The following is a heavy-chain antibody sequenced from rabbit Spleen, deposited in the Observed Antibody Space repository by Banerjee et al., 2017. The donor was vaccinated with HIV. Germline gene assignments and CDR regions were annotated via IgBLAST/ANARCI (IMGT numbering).Heavy chain of an antibody. D-gene: IGHD2-1*01. CDR1: GFDFSSNA. Sequence: QEQLVESGGGLVQPEGSLTLTCTASGFDFSSNAMCWVRQAPGKGLEWIGCIYTGSGSTYYASWVNGRFTITRSTSLNTVDLKMTSLTAADTATYFCARERRSAINMALNLWGQGTLVTVS. J-gene: IGHJ4*01. CDR3: ARERRSAINMALNL. CDR2: IYTGSGST. V-gene: IGHV1S47*01.